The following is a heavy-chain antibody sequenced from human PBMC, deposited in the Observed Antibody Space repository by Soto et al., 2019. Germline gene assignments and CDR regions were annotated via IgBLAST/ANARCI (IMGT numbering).Heavy chain of an antibody. J-gene: IGHJ6*02. V-gene: IGHV1-69*12. D-gene: IGHD6-19*01. Sequence: QVQLVQSGAEVKKPGSSVKVSCKASGGTFSNYAFSWVRQAPGQGLEWLGGIMPIFGRADYAQKFRGRVTITAAXPXTXAXLELSSLRSEDTAVYYCASWLKEAGSGGNDYYGMDVWGQGTTVTVSS. CDR1: GGTFSNYA. CDR2: IMPIFGRA. CDR3: ASWLKEAGSGGNDYYGMDV.